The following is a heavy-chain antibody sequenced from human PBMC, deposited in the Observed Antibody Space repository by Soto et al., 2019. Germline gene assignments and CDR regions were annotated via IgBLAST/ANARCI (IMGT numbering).Heavy chain of an antibody. Sequence: GGSLRLSCTASGFTFGDYAMSWFRQAPGKGLEWVGFIRSKAYGGTTEYAASVKGRFTISRDDSKSIAYLQMNSLKTEDTAVYYCTRDSPHSEWLVHWFDPWGQGTLVTVSS. CDR3: TRDSPHSEWLVHWFDP. J-gene: IGHJ5*02. V-gene: IGHV3-49*03. CDR1: GFTFGDYA. D-gene: IGHD6-19*01. CDR2: IRSKAYGGTT.